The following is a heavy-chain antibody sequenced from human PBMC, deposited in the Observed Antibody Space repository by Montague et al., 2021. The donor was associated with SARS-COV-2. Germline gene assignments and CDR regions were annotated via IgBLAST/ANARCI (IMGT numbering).Heavy chain of an antibody. D-gene: IGHD2-15*01. Sequence: SETLSLTCTVSGGSISSSSYYWGWIRQPPGKGLEWIGSIYYSGXTXYXXXXKXRVTISVDTSKNQFSLKLSSVTAADTAVYYCARHTYQYSGYDWAVLGCSGGSCYPDPWFDPWGQGTLVTVSS. CDR2: IYYSGXT. V-gene: IGHV4-39*01. CDR1: GGSISSSSYY. CDR3: ARHTYQYSGYDWAVLGCSGGSCYPDPWFDP. J-gene: IGHJ5*02.